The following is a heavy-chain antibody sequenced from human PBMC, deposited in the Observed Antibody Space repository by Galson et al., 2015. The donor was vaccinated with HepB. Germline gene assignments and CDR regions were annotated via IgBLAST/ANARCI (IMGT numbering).Heavy chain of an antibody. CDR3: ARGLWSLDY. J-gene: IGHJ4*02. V-gene: IGHV3-23*05. CDR2: IANTGRST. CDR1: AFTFSAYG. D-gene: IGHD1-1*01. Sequence: SLRLSCAASAFTFSAYGMNWVRQAPGKGLEWVSGIANTGRSTYYADSAKGRFTISRDNSKNTLYPQMNSLSVEDTAVYYCARGLWSLDYWGQGILVTVAS.